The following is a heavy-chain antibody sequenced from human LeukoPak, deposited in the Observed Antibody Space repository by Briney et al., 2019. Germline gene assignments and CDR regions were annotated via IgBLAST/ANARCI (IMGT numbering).Heavy chain of an antibody. CDR3: ARDRSRDGYSHYFDY. Sequence: GGSLRLSCAASGFSFSTYSMNWVRQAPGKGLEWVSYISSTTSTIYYADSVKGRFTISRDNAKNSLYLQMNSLRDEDTAVYYCARDRSRDGYSHYFDYWGQGSLVTVSS. CDR1: GFSFSTYS. V-gene: IGHV3-48*02. D-gene: IGHD5-24*01. CDR2: ISSTTSTI. J-gene: IGHJ4*02.